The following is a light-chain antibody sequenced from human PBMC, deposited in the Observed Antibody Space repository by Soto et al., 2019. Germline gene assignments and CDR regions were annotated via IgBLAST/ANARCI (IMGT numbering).Light chain of an antibody. Sequence: EIVFTQSPGTLSLSPGERATLSCWASQSVDSRPLAWYQQKPGQAPRLLIYGASNRATGIPDMSSGSGSGTDLTLTISRLEPGDFAVYYCQHYGASPYTFGQGSELEIK. V-gene: IGKV3-20*01. CDR2: GAS. CDR1: QSVDSRP. J-gene: IGKJ2*01. CDR3: QHYGASPYT.